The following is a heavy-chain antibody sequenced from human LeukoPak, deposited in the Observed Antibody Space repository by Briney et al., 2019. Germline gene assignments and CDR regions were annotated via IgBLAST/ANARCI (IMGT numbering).Heavy chain of an antibody. CDR1: GFTFEDYA. CDR3: ARVGTARPPRH. D-gene: IGHD6-6*01. V-gene: IGHV3-43*01. J-gene: IGHJ1*01. CDR2: ISWNGVGT. Sequence: GGSLRLSCAASGFTFEDYAMHWVRQAPGKGLEWVSFISWNGVGTYYADSVKGRFTISRDNTKNSLHLEMRSLRTEDTAVYYCARVGTARPPRHWGQGTLVTVSS.